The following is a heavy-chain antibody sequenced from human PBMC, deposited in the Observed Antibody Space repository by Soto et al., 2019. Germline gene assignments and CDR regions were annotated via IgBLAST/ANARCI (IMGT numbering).Heavy chain of an antibody. CDR3: ARGVLASAPPKYFSGLDV. Sequence: TVGSLRLSCAASGFTFSSYPFHWVRQAPGKGLESVAVISYDGTRADYTDSVEGRFTISRDNSKNTLSLQMNSLTPEDTAIYYCARGVLASAPPKYFSGLDVWGQGAAVTVSS. D-gene: IGHD6-6*01. CDR1: GFTFSSYP. V-gene: IGHV3-30-3*01. J-gene: IGHJ6*02. CDR2: ISYDGTRA.